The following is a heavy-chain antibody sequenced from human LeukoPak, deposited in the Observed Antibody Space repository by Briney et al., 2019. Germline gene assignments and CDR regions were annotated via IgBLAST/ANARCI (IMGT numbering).Heavy chain of an antibody. D-gene: IGHD6-13*01. Sequence: SVKVSCKASGGTFSSYAISWVRQAPGQGLEWMGRIIPIFGTANYAQKFQGRVTITTDESTSTAYMELSSLRSEDTAVYYCARDAGKAYYYYYYMDVWGKGTTVTGSS. CDR1: GGTFSSYA. CDR3: ARDAGKAYYYYYYMDV. J-gene: IGHJ6*03. CDR2: IIPIFGTA. V-gene: IGHV1-69*05.